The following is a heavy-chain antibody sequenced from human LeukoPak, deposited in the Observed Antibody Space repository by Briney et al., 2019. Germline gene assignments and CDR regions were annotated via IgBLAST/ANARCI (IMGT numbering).Heavy chain of an antibody. D-gene: IGHD3-3*01. CDR3: TTTHYNFYDLDH. J-gene: IGHJ4*02. CDR2: IKTKTDGWTT. Sequence: GGSLRLSCAASGFIFSSAWMSWVRQAPGKGLEWVGHIKTKTDGWTTDYAAPVKGRFTISRDDSKNTVYLQMNSLKTEDTAVYYCTTTHYNFYDLDHWGQGTLVTVSS. CDR1: GFIFSSAW. V-gene: IGHV3-15*01.